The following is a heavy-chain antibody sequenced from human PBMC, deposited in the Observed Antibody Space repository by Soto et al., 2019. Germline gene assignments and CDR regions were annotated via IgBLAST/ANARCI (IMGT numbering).Heavy chain of an antibody. V-gene: IGHV1-69*14. CDR3: VRVVAIPGYPDN. J-gene: IGHJ4*02. D-gene: IGHD5-12*01. Sequence: QVQLVQSGAEVRQPASSVKVSCKTSGATFSSYAITWVRQAPGQGLEWMGGIVPTVDTSTYAQKFQGRVTITADKFTNIVYMELSSLRSDETAVYYCVRVVAIPGYPDNWGQGTLVTVSS. CDR2: IVPTVDTS. CDR1: GATFSSYA.